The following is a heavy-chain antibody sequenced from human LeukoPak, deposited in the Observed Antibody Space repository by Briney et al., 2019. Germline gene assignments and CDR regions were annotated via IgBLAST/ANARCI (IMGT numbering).Heavy chain of an antibody. Sequence: PGGSLRLSCTASGFTFGDYPMTWVRQAPGKGLEWVGFIRSKAYGGTTEFAASVRGRFTISRDDSKSVAYLQLNSLKTEDTAVYYCIRELSTYYGSGTSYWGQGTLVTVSS. CDR2: IRSKAYGGTT. CDR3: IRELSTYYGSGTSY. V-gene: IGHV3-49*04. D-gene: IGHD3-10*01. J-gene: IGHJ4*02. CDR1: GFTFGDYP.